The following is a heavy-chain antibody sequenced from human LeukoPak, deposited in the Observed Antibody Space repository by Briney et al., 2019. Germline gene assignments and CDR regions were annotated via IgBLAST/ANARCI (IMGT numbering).Heavy chain of an antibody. D-gene: IGHD6-19*01. Sequence: PGGSLRLSCAASGFTFSSYAMSWVRQAPGKGLEWVSGISSSGAGTYYADSVKGRFTISRDNSKNTVYLQMISLRAEDTALYHCAKEAGNGWSYFDYWGQGTLVTVSS. CDR2: ISSSGAGT. CDR3: AKEAGNGWSYFDY. J-gene: IGHJ4*02. CDR1: GFTFSSYA. V-gene: IGHV3-23*01.